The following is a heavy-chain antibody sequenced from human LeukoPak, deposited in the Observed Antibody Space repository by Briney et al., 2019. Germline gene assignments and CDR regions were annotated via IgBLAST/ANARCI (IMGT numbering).Heavy chain of an antibody. CDR3: ARQFFWSGYSHAFDI. V-gene: IGHV4-39*01. CDR1: VGSISSSSDY. CDR2: VYYSGST. J-gene: IGHJ3*02. Sequence: PETLSLTCTVSVGSISSSSDYWGWIRQPPGKGLEWIGTVYYSGSTYYNPSLKSRVTISVDTSKNQFSLKLSSVTAADTAVYYCARQFFWSGYSHAFDIWGHGTMVTVSS. D-gene: IGHD3-3*01.